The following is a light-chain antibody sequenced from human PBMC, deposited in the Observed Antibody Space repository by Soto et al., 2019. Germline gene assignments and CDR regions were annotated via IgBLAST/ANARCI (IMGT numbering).Light chain of an antibody. Sequence: QSVLTQPRSVSGSPGQSVAISCTGTSSDVGSSNFVSWYQQHPGKAPKLMIYDVTARPSGVPDRFSASKSGNTASLTISGLQAEDEADYYCCSYAGNFTPVVFGGGTKLTVL. CDR2: DVT. CDR1: SSDVGSSNF. CDR3: CSYAGNFTPVV. J-gene: IGLJ2*01. V-gene: IGLV2-11*01.